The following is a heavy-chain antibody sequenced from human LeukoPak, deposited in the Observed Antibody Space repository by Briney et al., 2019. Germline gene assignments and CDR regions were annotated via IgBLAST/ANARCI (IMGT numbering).Heavy chain of an antibody. V-gene: IGHV3-7*05. CDR1: GLTFSSYW. CDR2: IKEDGSRN. J-gene: IGHJ4*02. CDR3: ARQLSGWYDADPY. D-gene: IGHD6-19*01. Sequence: GGSLRLSCAASGLTFSSYWMTWVRQAPGKGLEWVANIKEDGSRNHYVDSVKGRFTTSRDNAKSSLYLQMNSLRAEDTAVYYCARQLSGWYDADPYWGQGTLVTVSS.